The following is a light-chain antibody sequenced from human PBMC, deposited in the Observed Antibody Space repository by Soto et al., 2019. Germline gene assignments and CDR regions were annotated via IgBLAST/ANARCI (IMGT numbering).Light chain of an antibody. CDR1: SSDVGSYNR. CDR3: SSYTRSSTFVV. J-gene: IGLJ1*01. CDR2: EVS. V-gene: IGLV2-18*02. Sequence: QSVLTQPPSVSGSPGQSVTISCTGTSSDVGSYNRVSWYQQPPGTAPKLMIYEVSNRPSGVPDRFSGSKSGNTASLTISGLQAEEEADYYCSSYTRSSTFVVFGTGTKVTVL.